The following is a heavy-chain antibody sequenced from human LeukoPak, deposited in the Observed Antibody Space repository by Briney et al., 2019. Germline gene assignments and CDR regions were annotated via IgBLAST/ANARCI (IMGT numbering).Heavy chain of an antibody. V-gene: IGHV1-2*06. Sequence: ASVKVSCKASGYTFTGYYMRWVRQAPGQGLEWMGRINPNSGGTNYAQKFQGRVTMTRDTSISTAYMELSRLRSDDTAVYYCARALDSGSGRYYFDYWGQGTLVTVSS. CDR2: INPNSGGT. CDR3: ARALDSGSGRYYFDY. J-gene: IGHJ4*02. D-gene: IGHD2-15*01. CDR1: GYTFTGYY.